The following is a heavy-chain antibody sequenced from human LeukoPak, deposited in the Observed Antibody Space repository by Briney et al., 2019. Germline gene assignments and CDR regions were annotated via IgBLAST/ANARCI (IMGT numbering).Heavy chain of an antibody. D-gene: IGHD6-13*01. CDR1: GFTFSSYA. J-gene: IGHJ4*02. Sequence: GRSLRLTCAASGFTFSSYAMHWVRQAPGKGLEWVAVISYDGSNKYYADSVKGRFTISRDNSKNTLYLQMNSLRAEDTAVYYCAREGQQLVGGGYYFDYWGQGTLVTVSS. CDR2: ISYDGSNK. V-gene: IGHV3-30*04. CDR3: AREGQQLVGGGYYFDY.